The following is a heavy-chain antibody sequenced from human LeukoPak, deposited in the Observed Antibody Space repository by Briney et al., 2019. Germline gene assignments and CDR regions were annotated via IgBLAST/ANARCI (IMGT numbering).Heavy chain of an antibody. Sequence: SETLSLTCTVSGGSISSYYWSWIRQPAGKGLEWIGRIYTSGSTNYNPSLKSRVTMSVDTPKNQFSLKLSSVTAADTAVYYCARSLGYCSSTSCYNYYYMDVWGKGTTVTISS. CDR3: ARSLGYCSSTSCYNYYYMDV. D-gene: IGHD2-2*02. V-gene: IGHV4-4*07. CDR1: GGSISSYY. J-gene: IGHJ6*03. CDR2: IYTSGST.